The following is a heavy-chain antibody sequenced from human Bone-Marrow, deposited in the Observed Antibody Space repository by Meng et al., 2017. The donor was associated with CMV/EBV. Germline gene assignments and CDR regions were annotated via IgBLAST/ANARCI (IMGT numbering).Heavy chain of an antibody. CDR2: ISYDGSNK. Sequence: GESLKISCAASGFTFSSYAMHWVRQAPGKGLEWVAVISYDGSNKYYADSVKGRFTISRDNSKNTLYLQMNSLRAEDTAVYYCARDSHKFRQDHSGLHYWGQATLVTVSS. D-gene: IGHD1-14*01. J-gene: IGHJ4*02. CDR3: ARDSHKFRQDHSGLHY. V-gene: IGHV3-30-3*01. CDR1: GFTFSSYA.